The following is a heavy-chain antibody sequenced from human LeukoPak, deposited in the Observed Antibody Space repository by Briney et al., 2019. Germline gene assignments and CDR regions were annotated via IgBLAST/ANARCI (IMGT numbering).Heavy chain of an antibody. CDR3: AKDRIAELRYGVVAY. D-gene: IGHD2-8*01. Sequence: QPGGPLRLSCAASGFTFSTYGMHWVRQAPGKGPEWVAFIRYDGSNMYYADSVKGRFTVSRDNSKDTLYLQMDSLRPEDTAVYYCAKDRIAELRYGVVAYWGQGTLVTVSS. J-gene: IGHJ4*02. CDR1: GFTFSTYG. V-gene: IGHV3-30*02. CDR2: IRYDGSNM.